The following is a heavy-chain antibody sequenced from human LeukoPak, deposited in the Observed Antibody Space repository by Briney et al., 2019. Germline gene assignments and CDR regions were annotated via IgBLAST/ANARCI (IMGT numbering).Heavy chain of an antibody. D-gene: IGHD3-22*01. J-gene: IGHJ4*02. CDR2: ISSSSSYI. CDR1: GFTFSSYS. V-gene: IGHV3-21*01. Sequence: GGSLRLSCAASGFTFSSYSMNWVRQAPGKGLEWVSSISSSSSYIYYADSVKGRFTISRDNAQNTLYLQMSSLRAEDTAVYYCARSAFYGGTGYYYDYWGQGALVTVSS. CDR3: ARSAFYGGTGYYYDY.